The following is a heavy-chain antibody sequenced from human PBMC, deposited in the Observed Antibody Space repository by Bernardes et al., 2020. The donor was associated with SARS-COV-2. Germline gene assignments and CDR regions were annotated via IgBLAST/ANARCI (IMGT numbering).Heavy chain of an antibody. J-gene: IGHJ4*02. CDR2: INPDGYRT. CDR1: GFTLGGHH. CDR3: AREFVAGTLDY. Sequence: GGSLRLSCAASGFTLGGHHMHWVRQFPGKGLECVSAINPDGYRTYYANSVKGRFTISRDNSKNTLYLQMGSLRDDDTAVYYCAREFVAGTLDYWVQGTPGTVSS. D-gene: IGHD1-7*01. V-gene: IGHV3-64*01.